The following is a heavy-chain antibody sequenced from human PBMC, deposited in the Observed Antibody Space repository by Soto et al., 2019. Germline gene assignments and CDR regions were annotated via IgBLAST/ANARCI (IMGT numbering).Heavy chain of an antibody. CDR1: VFTFSSYG. J-gene: IGHJ4*02. CDR3: ASDKGYNSTWYEFDY. D-gene: IGHD1-20*01. Sequence: QVQLVESGGAVVQPGTSQRLFCAASVFTFSSYGMHWVRQAPGKGLAWVAVISYDGSEKYYADSVKGRFTISRDNSKNTLFLQMHSLRAEDTAVYYCASDKGYNSTWYEFDYWGQGTLVTVSS. CDR2: ISYDGSEK. V-gene: IGHV3-30*03.